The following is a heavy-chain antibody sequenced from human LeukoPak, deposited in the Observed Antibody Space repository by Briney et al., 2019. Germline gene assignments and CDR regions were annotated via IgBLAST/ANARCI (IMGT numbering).Heavy chain of an antibody. V-gene: IGHV1-2*02. CDR1: GYTFIGYY. CDR2: INPNSGGT. J-gene: IGHJ4*02. D-gene: IGHD2-15*01. Sequence: VASVKVSCKTSGYTFIGYYMHWVRQAPGQGLEWMGWINPNSGGTNYAQKFQGRVTMTRDTSISTAYMELSRLRSDDTAVYYCARGVRYCSGGSCYSRNYFDYWGQGTLVTVSS. CDR3: ARGVRYCSGGSCYSRNYFDY.